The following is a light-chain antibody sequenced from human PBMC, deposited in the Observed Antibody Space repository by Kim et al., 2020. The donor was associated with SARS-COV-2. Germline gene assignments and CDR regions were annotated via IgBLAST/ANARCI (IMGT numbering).Light chain of an antibody. J-gene: IGKJ1*01. CDR1: QSISSY. V-gene: IGKV3-15*01. CDR3: QQYNKWPPTT. CDR2: DAS. Sequence: FPGERATLSCRASQSISSYLAWYQPKPGQAPRLLIYDASTRATGIPARFSGSGSGTEFTLTISSLQSEDFAVYYCQQYNKWPPTTFGQGTKVDIK.